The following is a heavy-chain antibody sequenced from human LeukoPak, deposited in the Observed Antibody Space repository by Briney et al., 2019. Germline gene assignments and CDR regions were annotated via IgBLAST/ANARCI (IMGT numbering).Heavy chain of an antibody. V-gene: IGHV3-11*04. CDR2: ISSSGSTI. D-gene: IGHD5-18*01. CDR3: ARADSYGYIGVFDY. CDR1: GFTFSDYY. J-gene: IGHJ4*02. Sequence: PGGSLRLSCTASGFTFSDYYMSWIRQAPGKGLEWVSYISSSGSTIYYADSVKGRFTISRDNAKNSLHLQMNSLRAEDTAVYYCARADSYGYIGVFDYWGQGTLVTVSS.